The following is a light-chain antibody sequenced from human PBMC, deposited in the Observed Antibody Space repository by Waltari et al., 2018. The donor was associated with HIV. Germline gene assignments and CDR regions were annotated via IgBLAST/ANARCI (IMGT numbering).Light chain of an antibody. CDR3: ATWDDSLNAWV. CDR1: SSNIGSNT. Sequence: QSVLNQSPSASGTPGQRVIISCSGSSSNIGSNTVTWYPQFPGTAPKLLIYSYGQRPSGVPERFSGYKSATSASLAISGLRSEDEADYYCATWDDSLNAWVFGGGTKLTVL. V-gene: IGLV1-44*01. J-gene: IGLJ3*02. CDR2: SYG.